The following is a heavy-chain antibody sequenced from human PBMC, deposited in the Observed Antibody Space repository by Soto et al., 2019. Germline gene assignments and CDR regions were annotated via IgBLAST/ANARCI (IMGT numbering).Heavy chain of an antibody. Sequence: PGGSLKLSCAAVGFTFISYAMQWVSKAPGKGLEWVAVISYDGSNKYYADSVKGRFTISRDNSKNTLYLQMNSLRAEDTAVYYCARTPRGQWELPYYYYGMDVWGQGT. D-gene: IGHD1-26*01. J-gene: IGHJ6*02. CDR3: ARTPRGQWELPYYYYGMDV. V-gene: IGHV3-30-3*01. CDR1: GFTFISYA. CDR2: ISYDGSNK.